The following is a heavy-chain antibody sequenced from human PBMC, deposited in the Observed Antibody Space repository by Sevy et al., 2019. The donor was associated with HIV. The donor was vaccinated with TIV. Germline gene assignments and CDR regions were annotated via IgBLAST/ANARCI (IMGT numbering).Heavy chain of an antibody. D-gene: IGHD2-21*02. CDR3: YVRQVTNSFDH. Sequence: ASVKVSCKASGYIFTGYYVHWVRPAPGHGLEWKQGLVCVGWINPSSGGTNDAQKFEGRVTMTRDRSISTAYMELSRLRSDDTAVYYCYVRQVTNSFDHWGQGTLVTVSS. CDR2: INPSSGGT. V-gene: IGHV1-2*02. CDR1: GYIFTGYY. J-gene: IGHJ5*02.